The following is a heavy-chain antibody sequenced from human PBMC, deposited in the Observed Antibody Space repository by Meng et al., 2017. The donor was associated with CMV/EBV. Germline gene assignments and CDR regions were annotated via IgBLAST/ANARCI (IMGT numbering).Heavy chain of an antibody. D-gene: IGHD6-19*01. CDR1: GFTFSGSA. V-gene: IGHV3-73*01. Sequence: GGSLRLSCAASGFTFSGSAMHWVRQASGKGLEWVGRIRSKANSYATAYAASVKGRFTISRDDSKNTAYLQMNSLKTEDTAVYYCTVRIAVAGTIDYWGQGTLVTSPQ. CDR3: TVRIAVAGTIDY. J-gene: IGHJ4*02. CDR2: IRSKANSYAT.